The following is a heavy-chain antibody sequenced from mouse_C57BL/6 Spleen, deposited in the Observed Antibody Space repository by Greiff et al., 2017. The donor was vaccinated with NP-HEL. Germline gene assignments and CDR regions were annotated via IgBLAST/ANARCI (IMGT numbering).Heavy chain of an antibody. CDR3: ARVGLRLLPFDY. V-gene: IGHV1-54*01. J-gene: IGHJ2*01. CDR1: GYAFTNYL. CDR2: INPGSGGT. D-gene: IGHD3-2*02. Sequence: QVQLQQSGAELVRPGTSVKVSCKASGYAFTNYLIERVKQRPGQGLEWIGVINPGSGGTNYNEKFKGKATLTADKSSSTAYMQLSSLTSEDSAVYFCARVGLRLLPFDYWGQGTTLTVSS.